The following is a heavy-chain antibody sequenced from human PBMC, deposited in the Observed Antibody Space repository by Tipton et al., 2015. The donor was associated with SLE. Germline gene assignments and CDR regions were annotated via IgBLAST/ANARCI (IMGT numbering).Heavy chain of an antibody. D-gene: IGHD4-17*01. J-gene: IGHJ6*02. CDR1: GYTFTSYG. Sequence: QLVQSGAEVKKPGASVKVSRKASGYTFTSYGISWVRQAPGQGLEWMGWISAYNGNTNYAQKFQGRVTMTTHTSTSTAYLELRSLRSDDSAVYYCARALEYGAFGMDVWGQGTTVSVFS. CDR2: ISAYNGNT. CDR3: ARALEYGAFGMDV. V-gene: IGHV1-18*01.